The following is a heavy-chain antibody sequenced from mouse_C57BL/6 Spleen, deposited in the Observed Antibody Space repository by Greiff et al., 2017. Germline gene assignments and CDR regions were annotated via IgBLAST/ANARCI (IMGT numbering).Heavy chain of an antibody. CDR3: TDYGSSFFAY. CDR2: IDPETGGT. Sequence: VQLQQSGAELVRPGASVTLSCKASGYTFTDYEMHWVKQTPVHGLEWIGAIDPETGGTAYNQKFKGKAILTADKSSSTAYMELRSLTSEDSAVYYCTDYGSSFFAYWGQGTLVTVSA. J-gene: IGHJ3*01. D-gene: IGHD1-1*01. V-gene: IGHV1-15*01. CDR1: GYTFTDYE.